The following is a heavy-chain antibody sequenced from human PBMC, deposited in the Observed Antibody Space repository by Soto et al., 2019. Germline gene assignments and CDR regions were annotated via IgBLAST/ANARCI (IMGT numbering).Heavy chain of an antibody. CDR2: INTDGSST. CDR1: GFTFSSYW. CDR3: ARGGRNGDYFYGMDV. Sequence: EVPLVESGGGLVQPGGSLRLSCAASGFTFSSYWMLWVRQAPGKGLVWVSRINTDGSSTTYANSVKGRFSISRDNAXXTLYLPMNSLRAEDTAVYYCARGGRNGDYFYGMDVWGQGTTVIVSS. D-gene: IGHD1-1*01. J-gene: IGHJ6*02. V-gene: IGHV3-74*01.